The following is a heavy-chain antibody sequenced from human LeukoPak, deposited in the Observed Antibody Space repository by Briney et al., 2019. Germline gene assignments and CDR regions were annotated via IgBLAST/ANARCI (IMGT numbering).Heavy chain of an antibody. J-gene: IGHJ4*02. CDR1: GFTFSNAW. V-gene: IGHV3-23*01. D-gene: IGHD3-3*01. CDR3: AKTFPYGTTWYGFCDY. Sequence: PGGSLRLSCAASGFTFSNAWMSWVRQAPGRGLDWLAAIRGSGDTYYADSVKGWFTISRDNSKNMLYLQMNSLRAEDTAVYYCAKTFPYGTTWYGFCDYWGQGALVTVSS. CDR2: IRGSGDT.